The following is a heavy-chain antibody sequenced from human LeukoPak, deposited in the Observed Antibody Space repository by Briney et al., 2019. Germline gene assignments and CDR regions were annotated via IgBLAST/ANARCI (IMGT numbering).Heavy chain of an antibody. CDR2: IYYSGST. CDR1: GGSISSYY. Sequence: SETLSLTCTVPGGSISSYYWSWIRQPPGKGLEWIGYIYYSGSTNYNPSLKSRVTMSVDTSKNQFSLKLSSVTAANTAVYYCARGRDGDPFNDAFDFWGQGTMVTVSS. J-gene: IGHJ3*01. V-gene: IGHV4-59*12. CDR3: ARGRDGDPFNDAFDF. D-gene: IGHD2-21*02.